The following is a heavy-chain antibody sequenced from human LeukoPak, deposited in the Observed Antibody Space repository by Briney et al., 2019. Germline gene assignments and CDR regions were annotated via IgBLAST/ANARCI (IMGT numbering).Heavy chain of an antibody. D-gene: IGHD6-13*01. V-gene: IGHV3-23*01. CDR2: ISGSGGTI. CDR3: AKEGYSSTWNADFDF. Sequence: GGSLRLSCAASGFTFSSYAMSWFRQAPGKGLEWVSAISGSGGTIYNADSVKGRFTISRDNSKNTLYLQMNSLRAENTAVYYCAKEGYSSTWNADFDFWGQGTLVTVSS. CDR1: GFTFSSYA. J-gene: IGHJ4*02.